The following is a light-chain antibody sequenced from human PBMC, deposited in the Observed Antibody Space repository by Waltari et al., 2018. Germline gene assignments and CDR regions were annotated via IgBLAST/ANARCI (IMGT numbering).Light chain of an antibody. CDR1: QSISSK. Sequence: EIVLTQSPATLPVSPGESANLSCRSSQSISSKLAWYQQKPGQAPRLLFYGASIRATGIPARFSGSGSGTEFTLTINSRQSEDFAVYYCQQYNNWPLLFGQGTKVEIK. J-gene: IGKJ1*01. CDR2: GAS. V-gene: IGKV3-15*01. CDR3: QQYNNWPLL.